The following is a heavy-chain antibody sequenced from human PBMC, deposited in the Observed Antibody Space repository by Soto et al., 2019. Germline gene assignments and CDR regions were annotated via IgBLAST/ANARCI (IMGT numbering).Heavy chain of an antibody. CDR3: AREYCSSTSCLTWFDP. D-gene: IGHD2-2*01. Sequence: PGGSLRLSCVVSGFSVSSNYMSWVRRAPGKGLDWVSVLYSDGSTYYVDSVKGRFTISRHNSKNTLYLQMDSLRTEDTAVYYCAREYCSSTSCLTWFDPWGQGT. CDR1: GFSVSSNY. J-gene: IGHJ5*02. CDR2: LYSDGST. V-gene: IGHV3-53*04.